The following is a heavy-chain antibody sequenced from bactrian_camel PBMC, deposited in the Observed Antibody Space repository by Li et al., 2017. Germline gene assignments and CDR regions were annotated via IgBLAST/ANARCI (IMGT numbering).Heavy chain of an antibody. V-gene: IGHV3-3*01. Sequence: VQLVESGGGSVQAGGSLRLSCAASGYTYSSYCMGWFRQVPGKEREGVATISADSNSRFYGASVKGRFTISRDNAKNTLYLHMNSLKPEDTARYYCARSLVPDDYWGQGTQVTVS. CDR2: ISADSNSR. J-gene: IGHJ4*01. CDR3: ARSLVPDDY. CDR1: GYTYSSYC.